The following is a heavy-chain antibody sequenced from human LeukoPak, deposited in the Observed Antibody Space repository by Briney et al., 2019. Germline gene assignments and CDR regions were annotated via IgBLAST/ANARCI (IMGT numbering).Heavy chain of an antibody. CDR2: INAGNGNT. CDR1: GYTFTSYA. Sequence: ASVKVSCKASGYTFTSYAMRWVRQAPGQRLEWMGWINAGNGNTKYSQKFQGRVTITRDTSASTAYMELSSLRSEDTAVYYCAQSTVTTDWYFDLWGRGTLVTVSS. V-gene: IGHV1-3*01. J-gene: IGHJ2*01. CDR3: AQSTVTTDWYFDL. D-gene: IGHD4-17*01.